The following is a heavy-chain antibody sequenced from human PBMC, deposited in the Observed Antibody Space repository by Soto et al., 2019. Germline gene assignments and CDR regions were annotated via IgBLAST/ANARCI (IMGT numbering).Heavy chain of an antibody. Sequence: QVQLVQSGAEVKKPGSSVKVSCKASGGTFSSYAISWVRQAPGQGLEWMGGIIPIFGTANYAQKFQGRVTSTTDESTSTAYMELSSLRSEDAAVYYCAGVGSSGWYPDYWGQGTRVTVSS. CDR3: AGVGSSGWYPDY. CDR2: IIPIFGTA. J-gene: IGHJ4*02. CDR1: GGTFSSYA. D-gene: IGHD6-19*01. V-gene: IGHV1-69*05.